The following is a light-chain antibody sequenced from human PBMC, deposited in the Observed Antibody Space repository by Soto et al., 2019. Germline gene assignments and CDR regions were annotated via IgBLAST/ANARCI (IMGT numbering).Light chain of an antibody. Sequence: QSALTQPASVSGSPGQSITISCTGTSSDVGGYNYVSWYQQHPGKAPKLIIYDVTNRPSGVSTRFSGSKSGNTASLTTSGLQAEDEANYYCSSFTSINTAIFGGGTKLTVL. J-gene: IGLJ2*01. CDR1: SSDVGGYNY. CDR3: SSFTSINTAI. V-gene: IGLV2-14*01. CDR2: DVT.